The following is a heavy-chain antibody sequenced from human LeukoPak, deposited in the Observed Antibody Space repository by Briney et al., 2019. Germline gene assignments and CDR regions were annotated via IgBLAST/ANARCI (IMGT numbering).Heavy chain of an antibody. CDR1: GYTLTELS. CDR2: FDPEDGET. CDR3: AARVGTYGSGSYLLGY. V-gene: IGHV1-24*01. Sequence: GASVKVSCKVSGYTLTELSMHWVRQAPGKGLEWMGGFDPEDGETIYAQKFQGRVTMTEDTSTDTAYMELSSLRSEDTAVYYCAARVGTYGSGSYLLGYWGQGTLVTVSS. D-gene: IGHD3-10*01. J-gene: IGHJ4*02.